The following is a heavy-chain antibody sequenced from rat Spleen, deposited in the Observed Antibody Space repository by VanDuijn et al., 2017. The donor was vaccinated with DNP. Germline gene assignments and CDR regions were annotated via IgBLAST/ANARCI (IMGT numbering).Heavy chain of an antibody. V-gene: IGHV5-17*01. CDR3: TTARYGSWDY. CDR2: ISYDGSRT. J-gene: IGHJ2*01. CDR1: GFTFSGYA. Sequence: EVQLVESGGGLVQPGRSLKVSCAASGFTFSGYAMAWVRQAPMRGLEWVATISYDGSRTYYRDSVKGRFTLSRDNAKSTLYLQMDSLRSEDTATYYGTTARYGSWDYWGQGVMVTVSS. D-gene: IGHD1-8*01.